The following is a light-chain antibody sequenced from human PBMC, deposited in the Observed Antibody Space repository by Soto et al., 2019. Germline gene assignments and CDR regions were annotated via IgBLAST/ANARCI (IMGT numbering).Light chain of an antibody. Sequence: QSALTQPPSASGSPGQSVTISCTGTSSDVGGYNYVSWYQQHPGKAPKLMIYEVSQRPSGVPDRFSGSKSGKTASLTISGLQPDDEADYYCCAYAGSDTLIFGSGTKVTVL. CDR2: EVS. J-gene: IGLJ1*01. CDR1: SSDVGGYNY. V-gene: IGLV2-8*01. CDR3: CAYAGSDTLI.